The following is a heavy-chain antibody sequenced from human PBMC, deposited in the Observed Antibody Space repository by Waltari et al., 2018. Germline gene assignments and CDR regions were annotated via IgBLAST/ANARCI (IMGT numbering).Heavy chain of an antibody. Sequence: QVQLQESGTGLVKPSETLSLTCAVSGYSISSGYYWGWIRQPPGKGLEWIGSIYHSGSTYYNPSLKSRVTISVDTSKNQFSLKLSSVTAADTAVYYCARHYGIVVVHFDYWGQGTLVTVSS. CDR1: GYSISSGYY. D-gene: IGHD3-22*01. CDR3: ARHYGIVVVHFDY. V-gene: IGHV4-38-2*01. J-gene: IGHJ4*02. CDR2: IYHSGST.